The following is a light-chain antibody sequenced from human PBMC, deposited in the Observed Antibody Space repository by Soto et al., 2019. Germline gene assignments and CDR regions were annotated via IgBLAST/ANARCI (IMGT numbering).Light chain of an antibody. CDR3: QQYGRPPPT. J-gene: IGKJ1*01. Sequence: DIVLTQSPGTLSLSPGERATLSCRASQSVTDSYLAWYQQRPGQPPRLLIYAASSRATGTPDRFSGSGSKTDFTLTISRLEPEDFAVYYCQQYGRPPPTFGQGTKVDI. CDR1: QSVTDSY. CDR2: AAS. V-gene: IGKV3-20*01.